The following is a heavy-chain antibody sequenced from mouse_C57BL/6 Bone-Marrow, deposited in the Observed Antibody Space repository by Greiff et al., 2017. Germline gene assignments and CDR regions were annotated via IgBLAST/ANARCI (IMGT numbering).Heavy chain of an antibody. CDR1: GYTFTSYW. V-gene: IGHV1-74*01. D-gene: IGHD1-1*01. CDR2: IHPSDSDT. J-gene: IGHJ3*01. Sequence: QVQLKQPGAELVKPGASVKVSCKASGYTFTSYWMHWVKQRPGQGLEWIGRIHPSDSDTNYNQKFKGKATLTVDKSSSTAYVQLSSLTSEASAVYDFASPYYYGRLPWFAYWGQGTLVTVSA. CDR3: ASPYYYGRLPWFAY.